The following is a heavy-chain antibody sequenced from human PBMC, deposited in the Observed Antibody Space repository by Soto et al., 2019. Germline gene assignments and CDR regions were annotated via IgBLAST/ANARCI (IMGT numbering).Heavy chain of an antibody. CDR2: ISGQGGTT. V-gene: IGHV3-23*01. Sequence: EVILLESGGHLVAPGESLRLSCVASGFSFSSSALTWVRQAPGKGLEWVADISGQGGTTYYADSVKGRFIISRDNSKNTLSLQMTSLRVEDTAVYYCEKENDYSIIESNWFDAWGPGTLVTVSS. D-gene: IGHD4-4*01. J-gene: IGHJ5*02. CDR1: GFSFSSSA. CDR3: EKENDYSIIESNWFDA.